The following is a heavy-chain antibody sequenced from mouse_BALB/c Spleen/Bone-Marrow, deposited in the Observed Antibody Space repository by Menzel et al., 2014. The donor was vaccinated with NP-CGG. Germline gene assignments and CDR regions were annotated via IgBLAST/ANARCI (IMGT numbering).Heavy chain of an antibody. J-gene: IGHJ3*01. D-gene: IGHD4-1*01. V-gene: IGHV1-77*01. Sequence: QVQLQQSGAELARPGASVKLSCKASGYTFTDYYINWVKQRTGQGLEWIGEIYPGSGKTYHNEKFKGKATLTADKSSSTAYMQLSSLTSKDSAVYFCASNWDWGQGTLVTVSA. CDR2: IYPGSGKT. CDR3: ASNWD. CDR1: GYTFTDYY.